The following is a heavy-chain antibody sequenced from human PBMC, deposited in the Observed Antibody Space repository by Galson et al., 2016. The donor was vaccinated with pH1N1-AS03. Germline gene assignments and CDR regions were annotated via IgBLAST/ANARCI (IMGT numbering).Heavy chain of an antibody. Sequence: SLRLSCAASGFTFSSYDLHWVRQPTGNSLEWAAEIGSADKTHYQGSVEGRFTISRENAHNSLYLQMNSLGVGDTGIYYCARARLTDGGIDYWGRGTLVTVSS. D-gene: IGHD3-16*01. CDR2: IGSADKT. CDR3: ARARLTDGGIDY. CDR1: GFTFSSYD. J-gene: IGHJ4*02. V-gene: IGHV3-13*01.